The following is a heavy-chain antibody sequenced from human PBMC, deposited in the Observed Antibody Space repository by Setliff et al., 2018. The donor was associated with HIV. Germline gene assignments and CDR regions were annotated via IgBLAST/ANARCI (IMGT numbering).Heavy chain of an antibody. CDR2: ISNSGSYI. J-gene: IGHJ6*03. D-gene: IGHD3-3*01. V-gene: IGHV3-21*01. CDR3: ARDKAVNSWSGYYTPTYMGV. CDR1: GFSFSTYN. Sequence: PGGSLRLSCAASGFSFSTYNMNWVRQAPGKGLKWVSFISNSGSYIYYADSVKGRFTVSRDNSKNTLYLQMNSLRAEDTAVYYCARDKAVNSWSGYYTPTYMGVWGKGTMVTVSS.